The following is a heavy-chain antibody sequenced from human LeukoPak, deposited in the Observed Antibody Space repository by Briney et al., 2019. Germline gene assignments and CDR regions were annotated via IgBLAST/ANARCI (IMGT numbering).Heavy chain of an antibody. J-gene: IGHJ3*02. Sequence: PGGSLRLSCAASGFTFSNYGMSWVRQAPGKGLEWVSVITDGGGSTYYADSVKGRFTISRDNSKNTLYLQMNSLRAEDTALYYCARARSGYKNWGYDAFDIWGQGTMVTVSS. D-gene: IGHD7-27*01. V-gene: IGHV3-23*01. CDR1: GFTFSNYG. CDR2: ITDGGGST. CDR3: ARARSGYKNWGYDAFDI.